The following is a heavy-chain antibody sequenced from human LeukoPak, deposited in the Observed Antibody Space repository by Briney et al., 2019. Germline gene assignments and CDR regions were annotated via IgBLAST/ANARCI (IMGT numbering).Heavy chain of an antibody. V-gene: IGHV3-48*04. D-gene: IGHD3-22*01. CDR3: ASHYYDSSGFDY. J-gene: IGHJ4*02. CDR2: ISSSSSTI. Sequence: PGGSLRLSCVASGFTFRSYSMNWVRQAPGKGLEWGSYISSSSSTIYYADSVEGRFTISRDNAKNSLYLQMNSLRAEDTAVYYCASHYYDSSGFDYWGQGTQVIVSS. CDR1: GFTFRSYS.